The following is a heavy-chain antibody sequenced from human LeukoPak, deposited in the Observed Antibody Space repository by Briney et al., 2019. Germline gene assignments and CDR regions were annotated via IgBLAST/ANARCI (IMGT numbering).Heavy chain of an antibody. CDR1: GGSFSGYY. CDR3: ARGGGSGSYYEFDY. Sequence: SETLSLTCAVYGGSFSGYYWSWIRQPPGKGLEWIGEINHSGSTNYNPSLKSRVTMSVDTSKNQFSLKLSSVTAADTAVYYCARGGGSGSYYEFDYWGQGTLVTVSS. V-gene: IGHV4-34*01. D-gene: IGHD3-10*01. CDR2: INHSGST. J-gene: IGHJ4*02.